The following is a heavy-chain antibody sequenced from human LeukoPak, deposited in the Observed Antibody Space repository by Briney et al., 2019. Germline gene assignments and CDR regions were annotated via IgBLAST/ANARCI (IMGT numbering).Heavy chain of an antibody. CDR3: ATVEREYFDTSGYFDY. J-gene: IGHJ4*02. CDR2: FDPEDGET. CDR1: GYTLTELS. V-gene: IGHV1-24*01. Sequence: ASVKVSCKVSGYTLTELSMHWVRQAPGKGLEWMGGFDPEDGETIYAQNFQGRVTMTEDTSIDTAYMELSSLRYEDTAFYYCATVEREYFDTSGYFDYWGQGILVTVSS. D-gene: IGHD3-22*01.